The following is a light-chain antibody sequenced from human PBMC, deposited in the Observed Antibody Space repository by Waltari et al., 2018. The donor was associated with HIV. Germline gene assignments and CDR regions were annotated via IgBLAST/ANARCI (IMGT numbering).Light chain of an antibody. CDR2: SNN. Sequence: QSVLTPPTSAYGTPGPPVTISCSGSRRNTGSTTVNCYQHLPGTAPKLLIYSNNVRPSGVPDRFSGFKSGTSTSLAIIGLQSQDEADYYCTTWDDSLNVLVFGGGTEVTVL. CDR1: RRNTGSTT. V-gene: IGLV1-44*01. CDR3: TTWDDSLNVLV. J-gene: IGLJ3*02.